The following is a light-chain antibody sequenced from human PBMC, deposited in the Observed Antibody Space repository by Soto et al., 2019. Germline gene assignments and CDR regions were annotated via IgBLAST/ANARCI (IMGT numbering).Light chain of an antibody. V-gene: IGKV1-5*01. CDR3: QQCNSYPWT. Sequence: DIHLTQSPSFLSASVGDRVTITCRPSQGISNWLAWYQQKPGKAPKLLIFHASSLESGVPSRFSGSGSGTEFTLTISSLQPDDFATYYCQQCNSYPWTFGQGTKVDIK. J-gene: IGKJ1*01. CDR1: QGISNW. CDR2: HAS.